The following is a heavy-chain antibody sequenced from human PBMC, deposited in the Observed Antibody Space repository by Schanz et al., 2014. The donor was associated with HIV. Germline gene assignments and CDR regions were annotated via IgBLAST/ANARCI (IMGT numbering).Heavy chain of an antibody. CDR3: AKPEYDSRGNSQSHFDY. D-gene: IGHD3-22*01. J-gene: IGHJ4*02. CDR1: GFTFSTYS. V-gene: IGHV3-23*04. Sequence: EVQLVESGGGLVQPGGSLRLSCATSGFTFSTYSMNWVRQAPGRGLEWVSSISGSGVSTFYAGSVKGRFAISRDKSKNTLYLQMTTLRIDDTAVYYCAKPEYDSRGNSQSHFDYWGQGTLVTVSS. CDR2: ISGSGVST.